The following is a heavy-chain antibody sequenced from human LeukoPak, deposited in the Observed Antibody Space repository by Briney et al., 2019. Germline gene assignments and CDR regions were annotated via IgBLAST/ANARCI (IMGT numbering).Heavy chain of an antibody. J-gene: IGHJ5*02. D-gene: IGHD3-10*01. Sequence: GESLKISCKGSGYSFTSYWIGWVRQMPGKGLEWMGIIYPGDSDTRYSPSFQGQVTISADKSISTAYLQWSSLKASDTAMYYCARGQWFGEPYNWFDPWGQGTLATVSS. CDR1: GYSFTSYW. V-gene: IGHV5-51*01. CDR2: IYPGDSDT. CDR3: ARGQWFGEPYNWFDP.